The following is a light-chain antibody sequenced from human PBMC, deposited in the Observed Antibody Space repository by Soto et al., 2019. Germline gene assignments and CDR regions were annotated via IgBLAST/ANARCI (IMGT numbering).Light chain of an antibody. J-gene: IGLJ1*01. Sequence: QSALTQPPSASGSPGQSVTISCTGTSSDVGAYNYVSWYQQLPGKAPKLIIYEVSKRPSGVPDRFSGSKSGNTASLTVSGLQAEDEADYYCTSYAGTYSFFYVFGTGTSSPS. CDR1: SSDVGAYNY. CDR3: TSYAGTYSFFYV. V-gene: IGLV2-8*01. CDR2: EVS.